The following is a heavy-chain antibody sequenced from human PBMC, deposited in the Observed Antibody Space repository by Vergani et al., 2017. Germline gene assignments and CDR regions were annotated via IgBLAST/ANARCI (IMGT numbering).Heavy chain of an antibody. CDR2: INAGNGNT. V-gene: IGHV1-3*01. CDR3: AAGAVAGPFDY. D-gene: IGHD6-19*01. Sequence: QVQLVQSGAEVKKPGASVKVSCKASGYTFTSYAMHWVRQAPGQRLEWMGWINAGNGNTKYSQKFQGRVTITRDTSASTAYMELRSLRSDDTAVYYCAAGAVAGPFDYWGQGTLVTVSS. J-gene: IGHJ4*02. CDR1: GYTFTSYA.